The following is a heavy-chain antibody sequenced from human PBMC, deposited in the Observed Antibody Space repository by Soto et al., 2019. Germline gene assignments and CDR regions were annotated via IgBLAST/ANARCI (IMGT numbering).Heavy chain of an antibody. Sequence: ETLSLTCTVSGGSITNYYWSWIRQPPGKGLEWVSGVSSSGGRTFYAESVKGRFTISRDNSRNTVYLQMDSLRADDTALYYCAKDGVVGTVTRYLDYSGQG. CDR3: AKDGVVGTVTRYLDY. J-gene: IGHJ4*02. CDR1: GGSITNYY. CDR2: VSSSGGRT. V-gene: IGHV3-23*01. D-gene: IGHD2-15*01.